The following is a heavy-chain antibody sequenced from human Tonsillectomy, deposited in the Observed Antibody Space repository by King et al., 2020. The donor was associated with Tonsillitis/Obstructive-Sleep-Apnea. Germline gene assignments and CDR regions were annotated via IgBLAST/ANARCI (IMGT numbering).Heavy chain of an antibody. CDR1: GFTFSTYW. J-gene: IGHJ4*02. Sequence: VQLVESGGDLVQPGGSLRLSCAASGFTFSTYWMSWVRQAPGKGLEWVATLIQDGGVKHYVDSLKGRFTVSRDNAENSLYLQMNSLRVDDTAVYYCARLRDSGTTYDFWGQGALVTVSS. D-gene: IGHD1-14*01. CDR2: LIQDGGVK. CDR3: ARLRDSGTTYDF. V-gene: IGHV3-7*01.